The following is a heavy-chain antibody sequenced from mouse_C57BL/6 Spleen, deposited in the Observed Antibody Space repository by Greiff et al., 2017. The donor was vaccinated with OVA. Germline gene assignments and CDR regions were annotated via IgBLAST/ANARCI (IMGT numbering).Heavy chain of an antibody. V-gene: IGHV1-69*01. CDR3: ARSYSKGSWFAY. CDR1: GYTFTSYW. Sequence: QVQLQQPGAELVMPGASVKLSCKASGYTFTSYWMHWVKQRPGQGLEWIGEIDPSDSYTNYNQKFKGKSTLTVDKSSSTAYMQLSSLTSEDSAVYYCARSYSKGSWFAYWGQGTLVTVSA. J-gene: IGHJ3*01. CDR2: IDPSDSYT. D-gene: IGHD2-5*01.